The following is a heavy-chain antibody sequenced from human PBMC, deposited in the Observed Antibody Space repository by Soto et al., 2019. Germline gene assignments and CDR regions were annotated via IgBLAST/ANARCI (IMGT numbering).Heavy chain of an antibody. D-gene: IGHD3-10*01. J-gene: IGHJ5*02. V-gene: IGHV1-69*04. CDR2: IIPILGIA. CDR3: ARDLTLGPLWFGEPLAGWFDP. Sequence: SVKVSCKASGGTFSSYTISWVRQAPGQGLEWMGRIIPILGIANYAQKFQGRVTITADKSTSTAYMELSSLRSEDTAVYYCARDLTLGPLWFGEPLAGWFDPWGQGTLVTVSS. CDR1: GGTFSSYT.